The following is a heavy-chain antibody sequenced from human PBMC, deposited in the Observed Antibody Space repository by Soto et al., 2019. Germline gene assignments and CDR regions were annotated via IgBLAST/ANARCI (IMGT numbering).Heavy chain of an antibody. D-gene: IGHD3-10*01. Sequence: EVQLVDSGGGLVKPGGSLRLSCAASGFTFSPYNMNWVRQAPGKGLEWVSSITGSSTDKYYADSVKGRFIISRDNAENSLYLQMNSLRAEDTAVYYCAREFIMLDGSIRWFDSWGQGTLVTVSS. CDR3: AREFIMLDGSIRWFDS. V-gene: IGHV3-21*02. CDR1: GFTFSPYN. CDR2: ITGSSTDK. J-gene: IGHJ5*01.